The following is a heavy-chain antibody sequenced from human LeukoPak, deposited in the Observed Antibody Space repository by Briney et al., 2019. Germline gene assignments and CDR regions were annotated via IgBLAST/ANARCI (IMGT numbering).Heavy chain of an antibody. CDR1: CGSFSGYY. V-gene: IGHV4-34*01. CDR2: INHSGST. D-gene: IGHD1-14*01. J-gene: IGHJ5*02. Sequence: TSETLSLPCAVYCGSFSGYYWRWIRQPPRKGLEWLGDINHSGSTNNNPSLKSRVTISVATSKNQFSLQLSSVTAADTAVYYCASPQRLAGDFDPWGQGTLVTVSS. CDR3: ASPQRLAGDFDP.